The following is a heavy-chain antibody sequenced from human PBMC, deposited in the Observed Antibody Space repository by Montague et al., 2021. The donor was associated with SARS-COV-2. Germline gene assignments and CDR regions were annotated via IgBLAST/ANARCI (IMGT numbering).Heavy chain of an antibody. V-gene: IGHV4-39*01. Sequence: SETLSLTCSVSGDSITSSGNTWGWIRQPPGKGLEWIGSLVYSGIAHYNPSLNSRGTISVDTSKNQLSLTLSYLTAADTAVYFCARQPGYCSGASCHGYYTMDVWGQGTTVTVSS. D-gene: IGHD2-15*01. J-gene: IGHJ6*02. CDR2: LVYSGIA. CDR1: GDSITSSGNT. CDR3: ARQPGYCSGASCHGYYTMDV.